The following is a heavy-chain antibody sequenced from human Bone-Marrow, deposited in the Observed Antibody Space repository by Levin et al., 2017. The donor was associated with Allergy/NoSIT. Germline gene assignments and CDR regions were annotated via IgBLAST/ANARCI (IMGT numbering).Heavy chain of an antibody. Sequence: SCAASGFTFSNAWMSWVRQAPGKGLEWVGRIKSKTDGGTTDYAAPVKGRFTISRDDSKNTLYLQMNSLKTEDTAVYYCTTESTSCHEPGGYYYYYSMDVWGQGTTVTVSS. CDR3: TTESTSCHEPGGYYYYYSMDV. CDR2: IKSKTDGGTT. V-gene: IGHV3-15*01. CDR1: GFTFSNAW. D-gene: IGHD2-2*01. J-gene: IGHJ6*02.